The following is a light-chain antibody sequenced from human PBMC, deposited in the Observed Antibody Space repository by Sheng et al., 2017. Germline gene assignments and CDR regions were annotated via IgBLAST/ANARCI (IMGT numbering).Light chain of an antibody. Sequence: DIQMTQSPSSLSASVGDRVTITCRASQNINNNLNWYQQKPGKAPKLLMYDASSLQSGIPSRFTGSGSGTDFTLTISSLQREDFATYFCQQSYTTPLTFGGGTKVE. CDR1: QNINNN. CDR3: QQSYTTPLT. V-gene: IGKV1-39*01. CDR2: DAS. J-gene: IGKJ4*01.